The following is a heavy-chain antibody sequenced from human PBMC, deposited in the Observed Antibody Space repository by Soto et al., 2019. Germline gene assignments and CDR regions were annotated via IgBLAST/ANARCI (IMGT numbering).Heavy chain of an antibody. D-gene: IGHD3-16*01. CDR1: GDSVSSNSAA. CDR3: ARDSLGPTSTRVYYGMDV. CDR2: TYYRSKWYN. V-gene: IGHV6-1*01. Sequence: KQSQTLSLTCAISGDSVSSNSAAWNWIRQSPSRGLEWLGRTYYRSKWYNDYAVSVKSRITINPDTSKNQFSLQLNSVTPEDTAVYYCARDSLGPTSTRVYYGMDVWGQGTTVTVSS. J-gene: IGHJ6*02.